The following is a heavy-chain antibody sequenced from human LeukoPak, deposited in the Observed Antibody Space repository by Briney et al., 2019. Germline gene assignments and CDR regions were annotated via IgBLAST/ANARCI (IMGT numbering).Heavy chain of an antibody. CDR1: GYTFTGYY. CDR2: INPNSGGT. CDR3: ARETYYYDSSGYYPDAFDI. J-gene: IGHJ3*02. V-gene: IGHV1-2*02. Sequence: GASVKVSCKASGYTFTGYYMHWVRQAPGQGLEWMGWINPNSGGTNYAQKFQGRVTMTRDTSISTAYMELSRLRSDDTAVYYCARETYYYDSSGYYPDAFDIWGQGTMVTVSS. D-gene: IGHD3-22*01.